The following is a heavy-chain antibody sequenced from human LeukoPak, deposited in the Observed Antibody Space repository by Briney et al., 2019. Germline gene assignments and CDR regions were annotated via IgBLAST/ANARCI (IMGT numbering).Heavy chain of an antibody. J-gene: IGHJ6*02. CDR1: GYTFTSYD. CDR2: MNTNSGNT. D-gene: IGHD4-17*01. CDR3: ARGRLTTVTTWYYHGMDV. V-gene: IGHV1-8*01. Sequence: ASVKVSCKASGYTFTSYDINWVRQATGQGPEWMGWMNTNSGNTGYGQKFQGRVTMTRDTSISTAYMELRSLRSEDTAVYYCARGRLTTVTTWYYHGMDVWGQGTTVTVSS.